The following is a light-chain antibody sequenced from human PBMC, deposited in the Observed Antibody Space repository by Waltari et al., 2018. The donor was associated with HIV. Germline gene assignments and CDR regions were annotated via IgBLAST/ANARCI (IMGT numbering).Light chain of an antibody. CDR1: STDSRFYQY. V-gene: IGLV2-14*01. J-gene: IGLJ2*01. Sequence: QSALTQPASVSGFPGPSLNISCTGISTDSRFYQYVSWYQQHPGNIPILIIFDINNPPSGVSDHIAGSRSGNSASRTFSGLQSGDEAHYYCASNRLDYTLIFGGGTKLTVL. CDR2: DIN. CDR3: ASNRLDYTLI.